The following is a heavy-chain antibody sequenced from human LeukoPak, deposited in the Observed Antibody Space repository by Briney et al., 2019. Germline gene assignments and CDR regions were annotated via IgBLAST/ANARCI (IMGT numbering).Heavy chain of an antibody. V-gene: IGHV1-24*01. D-gene: IGHD1-26*01. Sequence: XWVRXAPXXXXEWMGGFDPEDGETIYAQKFQGRVTMTEDTSTDTAYMELSSLRSEDTAVYYCATIGSYHLPWGQGTLVTVSS. CDR2: FDPEDGET. CDR3: ATIGSYHLP. J-gene: IGHJ5*02.